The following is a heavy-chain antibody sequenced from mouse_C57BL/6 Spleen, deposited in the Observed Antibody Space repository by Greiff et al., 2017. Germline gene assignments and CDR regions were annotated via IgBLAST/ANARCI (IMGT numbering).Heavy chain of an antibody. D-gene: IGHD2-4*01. J-gene: IGHJ3*01. CDR1: GYTFTDYY. CDR3: ARSRDYLVGFAY. Sequence: QVHVKQSGPELVKPGASVKISCKASGYTFTDYYINWVKQRPGQGLAWIGWIYPGSGNTKYNEKFKGKATLTVDTSSSTAYMQLSSLTSEDSAVYFCARSRDYLVGFAYWGQGTLVTVSA. CDR2: IYPGSGNT. V-gene: IGHV1-84*01.